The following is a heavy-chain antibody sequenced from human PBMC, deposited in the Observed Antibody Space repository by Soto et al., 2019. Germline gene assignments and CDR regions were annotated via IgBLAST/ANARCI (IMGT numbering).Heavy chain of an antibody. D-gene: IGHD3-22*01. J-gene: IGHJ3*01. CDR3: TKDTHSPSGYFEAFDV. CDR1: GFTFDDHT. CDR2: ISWNSGII. V-gene: IGHV3-9*01. Sequence: DAQLVESGGGLVQPGKSLRISCVASGFTFDDHTMHWVRQAPGRGLEWVSYISWNSGIIGYADSVKGRFTISRDNAKNSLYLRMDSLRPEDTAVYYCTKDTHSPSGYFEAFDVWGQGTKVTVSS.